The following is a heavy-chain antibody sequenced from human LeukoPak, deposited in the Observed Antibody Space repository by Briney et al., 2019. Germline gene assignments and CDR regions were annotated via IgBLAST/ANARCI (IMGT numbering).Heavy chain of an antibody. J-gene: IGHJ4*02. Sequence: SETLSLTCTVSGGSISSGGYYWSWIRQHPGTGLEWIGYNYYSGSTYYNPSLKSRVTISVDTSKNQFSLKLSSVTAADTAVYYCARVVAVAALADEYYFDYWGQGTLVTVSS. CDR1: GGSISSGGYY. CDR2: NYYSGST. V-gene: IGHV4-31*03. D-gene: IGHD6-19*01. CDR3: ARVVAVAALADEYYFDY.